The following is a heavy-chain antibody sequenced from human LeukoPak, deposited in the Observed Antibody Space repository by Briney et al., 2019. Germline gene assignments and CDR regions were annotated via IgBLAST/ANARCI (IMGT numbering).Heavy chain of an antibody. CDR1: GFTFSSYS. CDR3: ARTPIAAAGKGIWYFDY. J-gene: IGHJ4*02. D-gene: IGHD6-13*01. Sequence: GGSLRLSCAASGFTFSSYSMNWVRQAPGKGLEWVSSISSSSSYIYYADSVKGRFTISRDNAKNSLYLQMNSLRAEDAAVYYCARTPIAAAGKGIWYFDYWGQGTLVTVSS. CDR2: ISSSSSYI. V-gene: IGHV3-21*04.